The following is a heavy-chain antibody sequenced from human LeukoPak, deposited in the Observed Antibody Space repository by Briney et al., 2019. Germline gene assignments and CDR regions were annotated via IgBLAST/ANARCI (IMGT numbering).Heavy chain of an antibody. Sequence: SVKVSCKASGGTFSSYAISWVRQAPGQGLEWMGRIIPILGIANYAQKFQGRVTITADKSTSTAYMELSSLRSEDTAVYYCARTFTWSSWFDYWGQGTLVTVSS. CDR3: ARTFTWSSWFDY. CDR2: IIPILGIA. CDR1: GGTFSSYA. J-gene: IGHJ4*02. V-gene: IGHV1-69*04. D-gene: IGHD6-13*01.